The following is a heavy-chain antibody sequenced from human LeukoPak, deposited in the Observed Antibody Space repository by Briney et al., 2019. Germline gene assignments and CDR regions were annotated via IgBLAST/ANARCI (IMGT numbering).Heavy chain of an antibody. V-gene: IGHV3-23*01. CDR1: GFIVSGTY. CDR3: AKGGIAVASTSYYYYMDV. D-gene: IGHD6-19*01. J-gene: IGHJ6*03. CDR2: ISGSGDST. Sequence: GGSLRLSCAASGFIVSGTYMTWVRQAPGKGLEWVSAISGSGDSTHYADSVKGRFTISRDNSKNTLFLQMNSLRADDTAVYYCAKGGIAVASTSYYYYMDVWGKGTTVTISS.